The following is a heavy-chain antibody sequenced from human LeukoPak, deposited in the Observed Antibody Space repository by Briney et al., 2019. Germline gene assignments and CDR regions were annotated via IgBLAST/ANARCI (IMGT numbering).Heavy chain of an antibody. J-gene: IGHJ4*02. CDR1: GYTFSSYG. D-gene: IGHD1-26*01. Sequence: GASVKVSCKAPGYTFSSYGIIWVRQAPGQGLQWMGWVSPFNGNTDYAPKLQGRVTMTTDTSTTTAYMELRSLTSDDTAVYYCARRGGSYSHSDFWGQGTLVTVSS. CDR2: VSPFNGNT. CDR3: ARRGGSYSHSDF. V-gene: IGHV1-18*01.